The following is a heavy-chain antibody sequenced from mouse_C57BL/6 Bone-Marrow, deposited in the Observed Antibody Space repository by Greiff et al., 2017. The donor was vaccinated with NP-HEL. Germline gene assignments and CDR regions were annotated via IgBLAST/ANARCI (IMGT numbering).Heavy chain of an antibody. D-gene: IGHD1-1*01. Sequence: QVQLQQPGAELVKPGASVKLSCKASGYTFTSYWMHWVKQRPGQGLEWIGMIHPNSGSTNYNEKFKSKATLTVDKSSSTAYMQLSSLTSEDSAVYYCARGRITTVVATFDYWGQGTTLTVSS. CDR3: ARGRITTVVATFDY. J-gene: IGHJ2*01. CDR1: GYTFTSYW. CDR2: IHPNSGST. V-gene: IGHV1-64*01.